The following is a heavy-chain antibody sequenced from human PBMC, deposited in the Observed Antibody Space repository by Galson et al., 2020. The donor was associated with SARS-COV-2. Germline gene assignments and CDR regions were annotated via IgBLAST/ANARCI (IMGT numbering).Heavy chain of an antibody. V-gene: IGHV5-51*01. CDR2: IYPDDSDT. Sequence: HGESLKISCKGSGYTFTSYWIGWVRQMPGKGLEWMGIIYPDDSDTRYSPSFQGQVTISADKSISTAYLQWNSLKASDTAMYYCASARNRGSSGWWFDPWGQGTLVTVSS. CDR1: GYTFTSYW. J-gene: IGHJ5*02. CDR3: ASARNRGSSGWWFDP. D-gene: IGHD3-22*01.